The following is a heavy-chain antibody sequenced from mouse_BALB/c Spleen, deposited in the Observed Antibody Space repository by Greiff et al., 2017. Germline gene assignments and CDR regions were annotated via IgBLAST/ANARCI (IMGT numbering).Heavy chain of an antibody. V-gene: IGHV7-3*02. Sequence: EVQLVESGGGLVQPGGSLRLSCATSGFTFTDYYMSWVRQPPGKALEWLGFIRNKANGYTTEYSASVKGRFTISRDNSQSILYLQMNTLRAEDSATYYCARVCGAWFAYWGQGTLVTVSA. CDR1: GFTFTDYY. CDR2: IRNKANGYTT. J-gene: IGHJ3*01. CDR3: ARVCGAWFAY.